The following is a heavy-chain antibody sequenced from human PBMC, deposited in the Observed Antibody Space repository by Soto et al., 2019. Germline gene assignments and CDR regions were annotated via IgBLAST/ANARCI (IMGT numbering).Heavy chain of an antibody. CDR1: GYTFTSYG. V-gene: IGHV1-18*01. CDR3: ARDWAAAGPFDY. CDR2: ISAYNGNT. J-gene: IGHJ4*02. D-gene: IGHD6-13*01. Sequence: QVQLVQSGAEVKKPGASVKVSCKASGYTFTSYGISWVRQAPGQGLEWMGWISAYNGNTNYAQKLQGRVTMTTDTSTSIAYLELRSLRADDTGVYCWARDWAAAGPFDYWGQGTLVTVSA.